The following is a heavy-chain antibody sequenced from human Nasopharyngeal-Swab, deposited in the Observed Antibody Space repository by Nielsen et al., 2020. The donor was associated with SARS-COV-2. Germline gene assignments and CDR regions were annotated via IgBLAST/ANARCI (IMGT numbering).Heavy chain of an antibody. CDR1: GLTVSSTY. Sequence: GGSLRLSCAVSGLTVSSTYMSWVRQAPGKGLEWVSVTEIGGTTHYADSVKGRFSISRDSSTNTLYLQMNNVRAEDTAVYYCARDLGGGYCTTTNCPGSWGQGTLVTSPQ. CDR3: ARDLGGGYCTTTNCPGS. V-gene: IGHV3-53*01. CDR2: TEIGGTT. J-gene: IGHJ1*01. D-gene: IGHD2-2*01.